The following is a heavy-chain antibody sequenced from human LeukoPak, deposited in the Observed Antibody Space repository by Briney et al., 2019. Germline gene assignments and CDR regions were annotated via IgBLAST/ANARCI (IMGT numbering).Heavy chain of an antibody. CDR1: GGSISSYY. J-gene: IGHJ3*02. V-gene: IGHV4-59*08. D-gene: IGHD3-22*01. CDR2: IYYSGST. Sequence: SETLSLTCTVSGGSISSYYWSWIRQPPGKGLEWIGYIYYSGSTNYNPSLKSRVTISVDTSKNQFSLKLSSVTAADTAVYYCARSSYTYYYDSSGPQAFDIWGQGTMVTVSS. CDR3: ARSSYTYYYDSSGPQAFDI.